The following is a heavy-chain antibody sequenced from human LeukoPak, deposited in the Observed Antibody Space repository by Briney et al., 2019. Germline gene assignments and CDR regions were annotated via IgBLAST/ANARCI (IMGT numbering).Heavy chain of an antibody. CDR1: GASTTNYY. D-gene: IGHD3/OR15-3a*01. CDR2: ISFTGTA. V-gene: IGHV4-59*08. J-gene: IGHJ5*02. Sequence: SETLSLTCTVSGASTTNYYWSWIRQPPGQGLEWLGYISFTGTATHNPSVEGRITISVDTANNQFFVSLRPVTAADTAVYYCARGADFSTGSYDWFNPWGQGTLVTVSS. CDR3: ARGADFSTGSYDWFNP.